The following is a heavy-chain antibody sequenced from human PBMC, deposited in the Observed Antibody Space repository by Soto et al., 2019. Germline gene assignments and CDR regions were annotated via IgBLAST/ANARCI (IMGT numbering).Heavy chain of an antibody. CDR3: SRDDCDWFFN. CDR1: GFTFSNAW. Sequence: GGSLRLSCAASGFTFSNAWMNWVRQASGKGLEWLGRIGSRGETYATTYAASVKGRFTISRDDSKTTAYLQMTSLESDDPAVYYCSRDDCDWFFNWGGGTLVAVSS. J-gene: IGHJ4*02. D-gene: IGHD3-9*01. CDR2: IGSRGETYAT. V-gene: IGHV3-73*01.